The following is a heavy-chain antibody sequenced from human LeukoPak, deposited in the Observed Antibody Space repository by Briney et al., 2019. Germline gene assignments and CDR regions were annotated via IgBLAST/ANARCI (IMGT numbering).Heavy chain of an antibody. CDR3: ARLFLYYYGMDV. CDR1: GFTFSSYS. CDR2: ISSSRSYI. J-gene: IGHJ6*02. Sequence: GGSLRLSCAASGFTFSSYSMNWVRQAPGKGLEWVSSISSSRSYIYYADSVKGRFTISRDNAKNSLYLQMNSLRAEDTAVYYCARLFLYYYGMDVWGQGTTVTVSS. V-gene: IGHV3-21*01.